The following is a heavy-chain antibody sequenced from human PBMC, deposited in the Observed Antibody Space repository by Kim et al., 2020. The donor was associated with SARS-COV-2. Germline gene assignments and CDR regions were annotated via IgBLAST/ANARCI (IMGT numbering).Heavy chain of an antibody. CDR3: ARDTGYYPHDAFHI. Sequence: NPSLKSRVTIFVDTSKNQFSLNLNSVTAADTAVYYCARDTGYYPHDAFHIWGQGTMVTVSS. J-gene: IGHJ3*02. V-gene: IGHV4-39*02. D-gene: IGHD1-26*01.